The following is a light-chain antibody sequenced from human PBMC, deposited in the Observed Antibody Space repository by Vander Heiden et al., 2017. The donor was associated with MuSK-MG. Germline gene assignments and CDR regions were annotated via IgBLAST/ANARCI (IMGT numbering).Light chain of an antibody. Sequence: RQTTQAPSSLSASVGDRVTITCLASQSISSYLTWYQQKPGKAPKLLIYSASSLQSGVPSRFSGSGSGTDFTLTISRLQPEDFATYYCQQSDSTPCTFGQWTKVDIK. CDR2: SAS. CDR1: QSISSY. J-gene: IGKJ2*02. V-gene: IGKV1-39*01. CDR3: QQSDSTPCT.